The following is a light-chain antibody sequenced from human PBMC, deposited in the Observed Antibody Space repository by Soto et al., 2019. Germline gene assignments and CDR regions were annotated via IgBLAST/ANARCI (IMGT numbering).Light chain of an antibody. V-gene: IGKV3-20*01. CDR3: HQFGVSPHT. CDR1: QSFNSLS. CDR2: GAP. J-gene: IGKJ1*01. Sequence: EIVSTQSPGTLSLSQVDRSALSCRAGQSFNSLSFAWYQPTPGPAPRLLISGAPIRAPGLPDRFSGSGSGTDFTLTISSLEPEDFAVYYCHQFGVSPHTIGQGTKV.